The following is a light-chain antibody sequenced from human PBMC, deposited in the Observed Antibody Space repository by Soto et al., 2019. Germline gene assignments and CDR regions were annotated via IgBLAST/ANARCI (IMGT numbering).Light chain of an antibody. CDR3: QQSYSTPFT. CDR1: QSISDF. Sequence: DIQMTQSPSSLSASEGDRVTITCRASQSISDFLNWYQLKPGKAPKLLIYAASSLQSGVPSRFTGSGSGTDFTLTISSLQPEDFATYYRQQSYSTPFTFGPGTTVDIK. CDR2: AAS. J-gene: IGKJ3*01. V-gene: IGKV1-39*01.